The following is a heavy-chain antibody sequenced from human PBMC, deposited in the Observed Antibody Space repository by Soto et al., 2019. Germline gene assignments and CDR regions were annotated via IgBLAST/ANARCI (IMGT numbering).Heavy chain of an antibody. CDR3: ARDSSGYSNFDY. CDR2: IYYSGST. Sequence: PSETLSLTCTVSGGSISSGGYYWSWVRQHPGKGLEWIGYIYYSGSTYYNPSLKSRVTISVDTSKNQFSLRLSSVTAADTAVYYCARDSSGYSNFDYWGQGTLVIVSS. CDR1: GGSISSGGYY. V-gene: IGHV4-31*03. J-gene: IGHJ4*02. D-gene: IGHD3-22*01.